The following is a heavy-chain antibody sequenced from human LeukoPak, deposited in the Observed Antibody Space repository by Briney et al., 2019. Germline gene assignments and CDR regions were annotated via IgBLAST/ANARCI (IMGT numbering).Heavy chain of an antibody. J-gene: IGHJ3*02. D-gene: IGHD3-22*01. CDR3: ARYSSGYSDAFDI. CDR2: IRYDGSNK. CDR1: GFTFTSYG. Sequence: GGSLRLSCAASGFTFTSYGFHWVRQGPGKGLEWVAFIRYDGSNKYYADSVKGRFTISRDNSKNTLYLQMNSLRAEDTAAYYCARYSSGYSDAFDIWGQGTMVTVSS. V-gene: IGHV3-30*02.